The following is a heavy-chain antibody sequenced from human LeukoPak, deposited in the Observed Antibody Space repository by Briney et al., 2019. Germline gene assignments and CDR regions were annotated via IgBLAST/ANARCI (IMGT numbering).Heavy chain of an antibody. D-gene: IGHD6-13*01. CDR2: IIPIFGTA. CDR3: ARVEQQLVHGVDY. Sequence: ASVKVSCKASGGTFSSYAISWVRQAPGQGLECMGGIIPIFGTANYAQKFQGRVTITTDESTRTAYMELSSLRSEDTAVYYCARVEQQLVHGVDYWGQGTLVTVSS. V-gene: IGHV1-69*05. J-gene: IGHJ4*02. CDR1: GGTFSSYA.